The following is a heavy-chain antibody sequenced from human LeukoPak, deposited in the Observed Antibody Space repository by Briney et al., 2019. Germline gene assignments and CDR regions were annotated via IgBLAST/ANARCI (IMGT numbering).Heavy chain of an antibody. D-gene: IGHD2-15*01. CDR1: GGSISGYY. CDR2: IYHSGST. Sequence: PSETLSLTCTASGGSISGYYWSWIRQPPGKGLEWLGEIYHSGSTKYNPSLKSRITISVDKSKNQFSLNLRSVTAADTAVYYCARAPDGVVEYFQYWGQGTLVTVSS. CDR3: ARAPDGVVEYFQY. V-gene: IGHV4-59*12. J-gene: IGHJ1*01.